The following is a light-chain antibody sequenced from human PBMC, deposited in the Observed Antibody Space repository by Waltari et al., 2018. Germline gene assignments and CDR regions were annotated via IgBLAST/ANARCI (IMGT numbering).Light chain of an antibody. CDR3: AAWDDSLSALL. J-gene: IGLJ2*01. CDR2: RND. V-gene: IGLV1-47*01. Sequence: QSVLTQPPSASATPGQRVTISCSGTTPNIGSNYVYWYRHLPGTAPKLLMHRNDQRPSGVPARFSGSKSGTSASLAISGLRSDDEGDYYCAAWDDSLSALLFGGGTKVTVL. CDR1: TPNIGSNY.